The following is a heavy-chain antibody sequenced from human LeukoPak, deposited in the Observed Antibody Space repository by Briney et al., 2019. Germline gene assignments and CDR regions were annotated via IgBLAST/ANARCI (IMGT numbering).Heavy chain of an antibody. CDR1: GFIVNRNT. D-gene: IGHD1-1*01. CDR2: ISSDGGT. V-gene: IGHV3-53*01. CDR3: ASFSYTYYFYMDV. J-gene: IGHJ6*03. Sequence: GGSLRLSCAASGFIVNRNTMTWVRQAPGKGLECVSLISSDGGTYYADSVKGRFTISRDDSMNTVFLQMNSVRVEDTAVYYCASFSYTYYFYMDVWGKGTTVTVSS.